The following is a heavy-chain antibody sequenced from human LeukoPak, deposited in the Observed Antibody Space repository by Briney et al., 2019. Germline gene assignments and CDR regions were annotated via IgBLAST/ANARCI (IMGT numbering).Heavy chain of an antibody. D-gene: IGHD2-2*02. CDR3: ATLYLVNAFDI. CDR2: IIDSGTT. J-gene: IGHJ3*02. CDR1: GGSFSGYF. V-gene: IGHV4-34*12. Sequence: SETLALTCGVSGGSFSGYFWTWIRQPPGKGLEWIGEIIDSGTTNYNPSLESRVAMSVDTSKNQVSLRLSSVTAADTAVYYCATLYLVNAFDIWGPGTLVTVSS.